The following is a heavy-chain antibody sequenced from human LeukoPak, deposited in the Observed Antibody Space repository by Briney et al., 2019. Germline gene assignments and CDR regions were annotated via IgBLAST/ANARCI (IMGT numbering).Heavy chain of an antibody. CDR2: IWNDGSNQ. CDR1: GVTFTTYG. V-gene: IGHV3-33*01. D-gene: IGHD3-22*01. Sequence: GGSLRLSCAASGVTFTTYGMHWVRQAPGKGLEWVAIIWNDGSNQFYADSVKGRFTISRDTSNNTLFLQMNSLSAEDTAVYYCTRGGLLTYDSSGYPIDFWGQGTLVTDSS. J-gene: IGHJ4*02. CDR3: TRGGLLTYDSSGYPIDF.